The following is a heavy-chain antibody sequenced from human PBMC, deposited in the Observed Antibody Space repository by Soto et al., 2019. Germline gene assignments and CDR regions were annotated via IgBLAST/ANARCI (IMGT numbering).Heavy chain of an antibody. D-gene: IGHD3-10*01. CDR1: GFTFSSYA. J-gene: IGHJ4*02. CDR3: VKKSAGNNPFDD. V-gene: IGHV3-30-3*02. CDR2: ISYDGSNK. Sequence: GGSLRLSCAASGFTFSSYAMHWVRQAPGKGLEWVAVISYDGSNKYYADSVKGRFTISRDNSKNTVYLQMNSLRVEDTAVYFCVKKSAGNNPFDDWGQGTLVTVSS.